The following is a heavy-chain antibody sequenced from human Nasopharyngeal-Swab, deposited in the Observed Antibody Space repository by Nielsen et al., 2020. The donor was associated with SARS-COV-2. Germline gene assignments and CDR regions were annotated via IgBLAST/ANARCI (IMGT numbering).Heavy chain of an antibody. V-gene: IGHV4-38-2*02. D-gene: IGHD3-16*02. J-gene: IGHJ5*02. CDR1: GYSISSGYY. CDR3: ARELSNTPKYNWFAP. CDR2: VQSAGNT. Sequence: SETLSLTFTVSGYSISSGYYWAWIRHSPGQGLEWIGSVQSAGNTYYNPSLESRVTISKDSSKNQFSLMLRSVTAADTAVYYCARELSNTPKYNWFAPWGQGALFTVSS.